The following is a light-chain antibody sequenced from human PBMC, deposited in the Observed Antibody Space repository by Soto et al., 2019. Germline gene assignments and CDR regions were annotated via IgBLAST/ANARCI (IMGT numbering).Light chain of an antibody. V-gene: IGLV2-8*01. CDR2: EVT. Sequence: SALTQPRSASGYPGQSVTISCNGTSSDIGAYNYVSWYQQHPGKVPKLIIHEVTRRPSGVPDRFSASKSGNTASLTVSGLQAEDEADYYCSSHGGANNFYVFGTGTKVTVL. CDR3: SSHGGANNFYV. CDR1: SSDIGAYNY. J-gene: IGLJ1*01.